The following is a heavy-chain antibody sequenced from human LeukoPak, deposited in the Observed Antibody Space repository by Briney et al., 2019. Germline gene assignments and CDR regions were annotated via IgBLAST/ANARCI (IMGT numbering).Heavy chain of an antibody. J-gene: IGHJ4*02. CDR3: AIDRGAGAY. CDR2: ISGSGGST. V-gene: IGHV3-23*01. Sequence: WVRQAPGKGLEWVSDISGSGGSTNYADSVRGRFTVSRDNSKDTLYLQMNSLRAEDAALYYCAIDRGAGAYWGQGTLVTVSS. D-gene: IGHD3-10*01.